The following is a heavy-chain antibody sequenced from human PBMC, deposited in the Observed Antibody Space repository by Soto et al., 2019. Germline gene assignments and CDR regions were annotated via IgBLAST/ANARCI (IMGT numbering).Heavy chain of an antibody. V-gene: IGHV3-30-3*01. CDR1: GFTFSSYA. D-gene: IGHD3-22*01. Sequence: QVQLVETGGGVVQPGRSLRLSCAASGFTFSSYAMHWVRQAPGKGLEWVAVISYDGSSKFYADSVKGRFTISRDNSKNTLYLQMNSLRTEDTAVYDCARRSSGYYFDLDYWGQGTLVTVSS. CDR2: ISYDGSSK. J-gene: IGHJ4*02. CDR3: ARRSSGYYFDLDY.